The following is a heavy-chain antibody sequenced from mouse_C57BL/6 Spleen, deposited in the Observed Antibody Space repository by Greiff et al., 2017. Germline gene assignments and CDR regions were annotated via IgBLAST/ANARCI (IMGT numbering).Heavy chain of an antibody. CDR1: GYTFTSYW. CDR3: ARDPITTVVAPRYFGV. D-gene: IGHD1-1*01. J-gene: IGHJ1*03. V-gene: IGHV1-53*01. Sequence: VQLQQPGTELVKPGASVKLSCKASGYTFTSYWMHWVKQRPGQGLEWIGNINPSNGCTNYNEKFKSKATLTVDKSSSTAYMQLSSLTSEDSAVXYCARDPITTVVAPRYFGVWGTGTTVTVSS. CDR2: INPSNGCT.